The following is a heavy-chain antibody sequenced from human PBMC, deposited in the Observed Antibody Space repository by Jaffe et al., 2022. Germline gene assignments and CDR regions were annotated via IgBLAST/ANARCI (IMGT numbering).Heavy chain of an antibody. CDR1: GFTFSSYS. CDR3: ARNLGGRMNYYYYYMDV. Sequence: EVQLVESGGGLVQPGGSLRLSCAASGFTFSSYSMNWVRQAPGKGLEWVSYISSSSSTIYYADSVKGRFTISRDNAKNSLYLQMNSLRAEDTAVYYCARNLGGRMNYYYYYMDVWGKGTTVTVSS. CDR2: ISSSSSTI. J-gene: IGHJ6*03. V-gene: IGHV3-48*01.